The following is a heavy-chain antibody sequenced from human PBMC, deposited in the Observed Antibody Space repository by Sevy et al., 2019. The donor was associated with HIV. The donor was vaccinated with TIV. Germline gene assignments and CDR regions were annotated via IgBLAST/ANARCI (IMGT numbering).Heavy chain of an antibody. Sequence: GESLKVTCQGSGFDFTNYWVAWVRQLPGKGLEWMGVIYPRDSDTRYSQCFQGQVTISADKSISTAYLQLNSLKASDTAMYYCARLPSLVRGVYFDLWGQGTLVTVSS. CDR2: IYPRDSDT. D-gene: IGHD3-10*02. V-gene: IGHV5-51*01. CDR1: GFDFTNYW. J-gene: IGHJ4*02. CDR3: ARLPSLVRGVYFDL.